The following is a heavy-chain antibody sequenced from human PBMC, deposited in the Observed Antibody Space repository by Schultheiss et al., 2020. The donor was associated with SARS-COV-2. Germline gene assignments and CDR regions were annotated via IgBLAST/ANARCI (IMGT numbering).Heavy chain of an antibody. V-gene: IGHV4-31*11. Sequence: LRLSCAVSGGSISSGGYYWSWIRQHPGKGLEWIGYIYYSGSTNYNPSLKSRVTMSVDTSKNQFSLKLSSVTAADTAVYYCARHGLGYPYYFDYWGQGTLVTVSS. CDR1: GGSISSGGYY. CDR2: IYYSGST. CDR3: ARHGLGYPYYFDY. J-gene: IGHJ4*02. D-gene: IGHD3/OR15-3a*01.